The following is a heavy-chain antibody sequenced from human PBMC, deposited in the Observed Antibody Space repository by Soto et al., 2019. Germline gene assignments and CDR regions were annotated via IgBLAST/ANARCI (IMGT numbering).Heavy chain of an antibody. CDR1: GGSVSTGSYD. CDR2: IFFTGSA. J-gene: IGHJ6*02. Sequence: SETLSLTCTVSGGSVSTGSYDWSWIRQPPGKGLEWIGKIFFTGSAHYNPSLRNRVTMSVDTSKDQFSLTLTSVTAADTAVYYCARDGHGMDVWGQGTTVTVSS. V-gene: IGHV4-61*01. CDR3: ARDGHGMDV.